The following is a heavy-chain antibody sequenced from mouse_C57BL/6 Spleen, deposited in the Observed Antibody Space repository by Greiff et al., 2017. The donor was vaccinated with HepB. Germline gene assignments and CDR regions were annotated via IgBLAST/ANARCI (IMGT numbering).Heavy chain of an antibody. CDR1: GYIFTSYG. V-gene: IGHV1-81*01. D-gene: IGHD1-1*01. CDR3: AREGGGSSLFDY. J-gene: IGHJ2*01. CDR2: IYPRSGNT. Sequence: QVQLQQSGAELARPGASVKLSCKASGYIFTSYGISWVKQRTGQGLEWIGEIYPRSGNTYYNEKFKGKATLTADKYSSTAYMELRSLTSEDSAVYFCAREGGGSSLFDYWGQGTTLTVSS.